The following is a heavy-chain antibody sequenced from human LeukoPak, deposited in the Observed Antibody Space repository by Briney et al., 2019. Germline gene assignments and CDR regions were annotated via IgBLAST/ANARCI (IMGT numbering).Heavy chain of an antibody. D-gene: IGHD3-3*01. V-gene: IGHV3-23*01. J-gene: IGHJ4*02. CDR1: GFTFSSYA. Sequence: GGSLRLSCAASGFTFSSYAMSWVRQAPGKGLEWVSAISGSGGSTYYADSVKGRFTISRDNSKNTLYLQMNSLRAEDTAVYYCAKASTPPLFGVVIPLAFDYWGQGTLVTVSS. CDR2: ISGSGGST. CDR3: AKASTPPLFGVVIPLAFDY.